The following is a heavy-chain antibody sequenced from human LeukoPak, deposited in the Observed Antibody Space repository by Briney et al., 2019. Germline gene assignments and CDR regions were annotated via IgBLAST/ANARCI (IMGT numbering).Heavy chain of an antibody. V-gene: IGHV3-64D*06. CDR3: VKRATSGSGVTYDY. CDR1: GFTFSNYA. J-gene: IGHJ4*02. D-gene: IGHD3-10*01. Sequence: TGGSLRLSCSASGFTFSNYAMHWVRQTPGKGLEYVSAISSNGDITNYADSVKGRFTISRDNSKNTLFLQMSTLRTQDTAVYYCVKRATSGSGVTYDYWGQGTLVTVSS. CDR2: ISSNGDIT.